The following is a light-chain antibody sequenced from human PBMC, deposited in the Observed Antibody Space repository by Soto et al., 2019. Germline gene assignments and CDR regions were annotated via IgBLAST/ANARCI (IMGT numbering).Light chain of an antibody. V-gene: IGKV1-5*03. CDR1: QSISSR. CDR3: PQYNSYSRT. CDR2: KAS. J-gene: IGKJ1*01. Sequence: DIQMTQSPSTLSASVGDRVTITCRASQSISSRVAWYQQKPGKAPKLLIYKASSLQSGDPSRFSGGGSRTEFTLTISSLQPDDFATYYCPQYNSYSRTFGQGTKGEIK.